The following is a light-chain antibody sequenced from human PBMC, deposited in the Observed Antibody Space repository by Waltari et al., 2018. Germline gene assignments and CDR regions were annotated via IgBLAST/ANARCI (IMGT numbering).Light chain of an antibody. V-gene: IGKV1-39*01. CDR3: QQSYNTPLT. Sequence: NRTAPAPSALSSSVGSTVNLTGRSRESISTYLNWYQQKPGKAPNLLIFDASTLHPGVPSRFSDRGVRTAVTLTISNLQPEYFATYCWQQSYNTPLTFGGGTKVDIK. CDR1: ESISTY. J-gene: IGKJ4*01. CDR2: DAS.